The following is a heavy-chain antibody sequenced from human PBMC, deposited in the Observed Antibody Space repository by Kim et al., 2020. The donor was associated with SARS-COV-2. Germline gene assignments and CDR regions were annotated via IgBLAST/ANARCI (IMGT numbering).Heavy chain of an antibody. V-gene: IGHV4-39*02. D-gene: IGHD3-22*01. CDR3: ARDPFITMILVEPGYYYGMDV. CDR2: IYYSGST. CDR1: GGSISSSSYY. Sequence: SETLSLTCTVSGGSISSSSYYWGWIRQPPGKGLEWIGSIYYSGSTYYNPSLKSRVTISVDTSKNQFSLKLSSVTAADTTVYYCARDPFITMILVEPGYYYGMDVWGQGTTVTVSS. J-gene: IGHJ6*02.